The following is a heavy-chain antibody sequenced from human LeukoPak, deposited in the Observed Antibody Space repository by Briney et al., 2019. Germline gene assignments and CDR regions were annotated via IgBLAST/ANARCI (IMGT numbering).Heavy chain of an antibody. V-gene: IGHV3-21*01. CDR2: ISSSSSYI. CDR1: GFTFSSYS. CDR3: ARDLSSTRIFDY. J-gene: IGHJ4*02. Sequence: GSLRLSCAASGFTFSSYSMNWVRQAPGKGLEWVSSISSSSSYIYYADSVKGRFTISRDNAKNSLYLQMNSLRAEDTAVYYCARDLSSTRIFDYWGQGTLVTVSS. D-gene: IGHD2-2*01.